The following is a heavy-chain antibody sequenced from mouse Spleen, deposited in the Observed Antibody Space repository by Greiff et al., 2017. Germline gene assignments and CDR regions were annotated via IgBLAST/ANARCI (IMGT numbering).Heavy chain of an antibody. CDR3: AIGILTGAFDY. J-gene: IGHJ2*01. V-gene: IGHV1-4*01. D-gene: IGHD4-1*01. Sequence: VKLLESGAELARPGASVKMSCKASGYTFTSYTMHWVKQRPGQGLEWIGYINPSSGYTKYNQKFKDKATLTADKSSSTAYMQLSSLTSEDSAVYYCAIGILTGAFDYWGQGTTLTVSS. CDR1: GYTFTSYT. CDR2: INPSSGYT.